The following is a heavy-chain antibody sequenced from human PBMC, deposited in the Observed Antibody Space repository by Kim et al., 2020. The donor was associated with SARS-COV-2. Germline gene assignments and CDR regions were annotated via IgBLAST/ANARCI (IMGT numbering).Heavy chain of an antibody. Sequence: SETLSLTCTVSVGSISSDYWTWIRQPPGKGLEWIGYIKNNGRRNNYNPFLRSRVVMLVDPSKSNSSLILSIVTAADTAVYFCARIPDITGWPFDSLGQGILVTVSS. V-gene: IGHV4-59*01. CDR3: ARIPDITGWPFDS. J-gene: IGHJ4*02. D-gene: IGHD6-19*01. CDR1: VGSISSDY. CDR2: IKNNGRRN.